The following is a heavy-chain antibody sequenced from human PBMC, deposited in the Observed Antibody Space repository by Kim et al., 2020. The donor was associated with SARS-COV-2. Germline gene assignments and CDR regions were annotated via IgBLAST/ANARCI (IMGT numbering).Heavy chain of an antibody. CDR2: INTNTGNP. D-gene: IGHD2-2*01. CDR1: GYTFTSYA. Sequence: ASVKVSCKASGYTFTSYAMNWVRQAPGQGLEWMGWINTNTGNPTYAQGFTGRFVFSLDTSVSTAYLQISSLKAEDTAVYYCARELDCSSTSCYGYYYYYMDVWGKGTTVTVSS. CDR3: ARELDCSSTSCYGYYYYYMDV. J-gene: IGHJ6*03. V-gene: IGHV7-4-1*02.